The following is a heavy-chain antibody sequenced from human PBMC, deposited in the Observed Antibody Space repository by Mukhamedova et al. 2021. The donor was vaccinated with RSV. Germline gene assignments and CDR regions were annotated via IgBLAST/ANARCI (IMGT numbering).Heavy chain of an antibody. J-gene: IGHJ6*02. D-gene: IGHD3-10*01. CDR2: ISGSGGST. Sequence: VRQAPGKGLEWVSAISGSGGSTYYADSVKGRFTISRDNSKSTLYLQMNSLRAEDTAVYYCAKGRDYYGSGSYYYYGMDVWGQGTT. CDR3: AKGRDYYGSGSYYYYGMDV. V-gene: IGHV3-23*01.